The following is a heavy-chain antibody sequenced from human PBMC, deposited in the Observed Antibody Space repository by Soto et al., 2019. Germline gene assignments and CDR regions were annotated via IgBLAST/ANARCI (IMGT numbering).Heavy chain of an antibody. J-gene: IGHJ4*02. CDR1: GGTFSSYA. V-gene: IGHV1-69*13. CDR2: IIPIFGTA. Sequence: SVKVSCKASGGTFSSYAISWVRQAPGQGLEWMGGIIPIFGTANYAQKFQGRVTITADESTSTAYMELSSLRSGDTAVYYCAGYCSGGSCYGSWGQGTMVTVYS. D-gene: IGHD2-15*01. CDR3: AGYCSGGSCYGS.